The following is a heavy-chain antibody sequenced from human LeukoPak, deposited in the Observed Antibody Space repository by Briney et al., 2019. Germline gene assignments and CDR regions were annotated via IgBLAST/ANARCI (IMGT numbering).Heavy chain of an antibody. Sequence: GGSLRLSCAASGFTFTNYAMTWVRQAPGKGLEWVASISGSGANTYYADSVKGRYTISRDNSRDTLYLQMTSLRGEDTALYFCAKDSSPDFRERYWGQGTLVSVSS. CDR2: ISGSGANT. D-gene: IGHD3-3*01. CDR1: GFTFTNYA. V-gene: IGHV3-23*01. CDR3: AKDSSPDFRERY. J-gene: IGHJ4*02.